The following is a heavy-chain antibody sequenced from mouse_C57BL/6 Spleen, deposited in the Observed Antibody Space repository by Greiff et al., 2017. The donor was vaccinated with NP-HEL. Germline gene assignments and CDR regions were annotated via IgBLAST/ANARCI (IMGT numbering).Heavy chain of an antibody. Sequence: EVQLQQSGPELVKPGASVKLSCKASGYSFTGYYMHWVKQSPEQSLEWIGEINPSTCGTTYNQKFKAKATLTVDKSSSTAYMQLKSLTSEDSAVYYCARNGYDGFLCYFDYWGQGTTLTVSS. CDR1: GYSFTGYY. CDR2: INPSTCGT. J-gene: IGHJ2*01. CDR3: ARNGYDGFLCYFDY. D-gene: IGHD2-3*01. V-gene: IGHV1-42*01.